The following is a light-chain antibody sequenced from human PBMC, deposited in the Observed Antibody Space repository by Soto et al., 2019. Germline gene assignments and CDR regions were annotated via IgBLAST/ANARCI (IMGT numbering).Light chain of an antibody. CDR1: SSNIVAGYD. CDR2: GNI. V-gene: IGLV1-40*01. Sequence: QSVLTQPPSMSGAPGQRVTISCTGSSSNIVAGYDVHWYQQLPGTAPKLLIYGNINRPSGVPDRFSGSKSGTSASLAITGLQAEDEADYYCQSYDSSLSSYVFGTGTKVTVL. J-gene: IGLJ1*01. CDR3: QSYDSSLSSYV.